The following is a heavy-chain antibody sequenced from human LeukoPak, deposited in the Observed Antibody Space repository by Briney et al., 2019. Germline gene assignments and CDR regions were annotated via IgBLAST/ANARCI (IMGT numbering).Heavy chain of an antibody. Sequence: PGGSLRLSCGASGFTFSSYGMHWVRQAPGKGLEWVAFIRYDGSKKSHADSVKGRFTISRYDSKNTLHLQMNSLRAEDTAVYYCAKGGYSYDSSGHTPLDYWGQGTLVTVSS. CDR2: IRYDGSKK. CDR1: GFTFSSYG. J-gene: IGHJ4*02. CDR3: AKGGYSYDSSGHTPLDY. D-gene: IGHD3-22*01. V-gene: IGHV3-30*02.